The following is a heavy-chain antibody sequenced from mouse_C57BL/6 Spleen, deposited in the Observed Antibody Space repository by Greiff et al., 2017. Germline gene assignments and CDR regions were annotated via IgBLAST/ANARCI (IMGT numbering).Heavy chain of an antibody. V-gene: IGHV14-3*01. J-gene: IGHJ3*01. CDR2: IDPANGNT. Sequence: EVQLQQSVAELVRPGASVKLSCTASGFNIKNTYMHWVKQRPEQGLEWIGRIDPANGNTKYAPKFQGKATITADTSSNTAFLQLSSLTSEDTAIYYCARDYYGSSYRFAYWGQGTLVTVSA. D-gene: IGHD1-1*01. CDR3: ARDYYGSSYRFAY. CDR1: GFNIKNTY.